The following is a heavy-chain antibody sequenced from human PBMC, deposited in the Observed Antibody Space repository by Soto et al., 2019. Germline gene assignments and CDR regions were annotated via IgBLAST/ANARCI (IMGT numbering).Heavy chain of an antibody. Sequence: TLSLTCTVSGGSISSGGYYWSWIRQHPGKGLEWIGYIYYSGGTYYNPSLKSRVTISVDTSKNQFSLKLSSVTAADTAVYYCARVYGGGSDFDYWGQGTLVTVSS. V-gene: IGHV4-31*03. J-gene: IGHJ4*02. CDR2: IYYSGGT. D-gene: IGHD3-10*01. CDR1: GGSISSGGYY. CDR3: ARVYGGGSDFDY.